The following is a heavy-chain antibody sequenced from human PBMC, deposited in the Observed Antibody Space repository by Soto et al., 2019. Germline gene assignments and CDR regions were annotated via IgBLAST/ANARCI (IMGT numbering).Heavy chain of an antibody. D-gene: IGHD2-2*01. J-gene: IGHJ6*03. CDR3: ARATRYCSSTSCRRNQYYYYYMDV. CDR2: MNPNSGNT. CDR1: GYTFTSYD. Sequence: ASVKVSCKASGYTFTSYDINWVRQATGQGLEWMGWMNPNSGNTGYAQKFQGRVTMTRNTSISTAYMELSSLRSEDTAVYYCARATRYCSSTSCRRNQYYYYYMDVWGKGTTVTVSS. V-gene: IGHV1-8*01.